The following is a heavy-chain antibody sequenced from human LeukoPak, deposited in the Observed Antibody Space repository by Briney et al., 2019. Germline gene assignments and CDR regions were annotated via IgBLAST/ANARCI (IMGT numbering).Heavy chain of an antibody. Sequence: PGGSLRLSCAASGFTFSSYAMHWVRQAPGKGLEWVAVISYDGSNKYYADSVKGRFTISRDNSKNTLYLQMNSLRAEDTAVYYCARGRKNYYYYMDVWGKGTTVTVSS. J-gene: IGHJ6*03. CDR1: GFTFSSYA. CDR2: ISYDGSNK. V-gene: IGHV3-30*04. CDR3: ARGRKNYYYYMDV.